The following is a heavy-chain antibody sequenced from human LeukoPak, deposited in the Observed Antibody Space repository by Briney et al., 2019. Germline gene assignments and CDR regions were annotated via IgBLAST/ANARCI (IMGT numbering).Heavy chain of an antibody. V-gene: IGHV3-7*01. CDR3: ARVQGYCSSDTCYSEYFEH. CDR2: IRQDDSEK. J-gene: IGHJ1*01. CDR1: GFTFSDYW. D-gene: IGHD2-15*01. Sequence: GGSLRLSCSASGFTFSDYWMIWVRQAPGKGLEWVANIRQDDSEKNYVDSVKGRFTISRDNAKFSLYLQMSSLRAEDTAVYYCARVQGYCSSDTCYSEYFEHWGQGTLVIVSS.